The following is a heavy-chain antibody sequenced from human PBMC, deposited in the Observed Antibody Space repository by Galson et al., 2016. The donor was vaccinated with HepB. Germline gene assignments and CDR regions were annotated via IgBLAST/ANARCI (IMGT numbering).Heavy chain of an antibody. CDR3: ARGGRDTAMDYYYYGMDV. CDR2: IYSGGST. J-gene: IGHJ6*02. V-gene: IGHV3-66*01. CDR1: GFTVSSNY. Sequence: SLRLSCAASGFTVSSNYMSWVRQAPGKGLEWVSVIYSGGSTYYADSVKGRFTISRDNSKNTLYLQMNSLRAEDTAVYYCARGGRDTAMDYYYYGMDVGGQGTRSPSP. D-gene: IGHD5-18*01.